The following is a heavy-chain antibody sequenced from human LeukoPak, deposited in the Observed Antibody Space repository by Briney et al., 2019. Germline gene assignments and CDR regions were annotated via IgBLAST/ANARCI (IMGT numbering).Heavy chain of an antibody. CDR2: INHSGST. Sequence: SETLSLTCAVYGGSFSGYYWSWIRQPPGKGLEWIGEINHSGSTNYNPSLKSRVTISVGTSKNQFSLKLSSVTAADTAVYYCARGIDIVVVPAASRRGGGMDVWGQGTRSPSP. CDR1: GGSFSGYY. V-gene: IGHV4-34*01. D-gene: IGHD2-2*01. J-gene: IGHJ6*02. CDR3: ARGIDIVVVPAASRRGGGMDV.